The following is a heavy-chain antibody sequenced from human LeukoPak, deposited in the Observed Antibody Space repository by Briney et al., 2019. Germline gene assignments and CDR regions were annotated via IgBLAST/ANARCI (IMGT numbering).Heavy chain of an antibody. V-gene: IGHV3-30*03. Sequence: GGSLRLSCAASGFPFSNCAMHWVRQAPGKGLEWVAIISLDSTNKYYADSVKGRFTISRDNSKNTLYLQMNSLRGEDTAVCYCARDSWGPDYWGQGTLVIVSS. CDR1: GFPFSNCA. CDR2: ISLDSTNK. D-gene: IGHD7-27*01. CDR3: ARDSWGPDY. J-gene: IGHJ4*02.